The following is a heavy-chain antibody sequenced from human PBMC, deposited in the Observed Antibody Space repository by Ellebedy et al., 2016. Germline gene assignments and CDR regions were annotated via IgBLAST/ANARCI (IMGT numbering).Heavy chain of an antibody. Sequence: ASVKVSCKASGGTFSSYAISWVRQAPGQGLEWMGRIIPIVGIAIYAQKFQGRVTITADKSTSTAYMELSSLRAEDTAVYYCAKDFSVGMIVMVTPRLLFDCWGQGTLVTVSS. CDR2: IIPIVGIA. J-gene: IGHJ4*02. CDR3: AKDFSVGMIVMVTPRLLFDC. D-gene: IGHD3-22*01. V-gene: IGHV1-69*04. CDR1: GGTFSSYA.